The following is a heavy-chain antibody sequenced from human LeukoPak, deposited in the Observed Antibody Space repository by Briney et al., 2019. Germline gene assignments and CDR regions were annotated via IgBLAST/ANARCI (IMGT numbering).Heavy chain of an antibody. J-gene: IGHJ5*02. CDR1: GFTFSSHW. CDR2: IKQDGSEK. CDR3: ARGWEDYGNNWFDP. Sequence: GGSLRLSCAVSGFTFSSHWMSWVRQAPGKGLEWVANIKQDGSEKHYVDSVKGRFTISRDNAKNSLYLQMNGLRAEDTAVYYCARGWEDYGNNWFDPWGQGTLVTVSS. V-gene: IGHV3-7*01. D-gene: IGHD4-17*01.